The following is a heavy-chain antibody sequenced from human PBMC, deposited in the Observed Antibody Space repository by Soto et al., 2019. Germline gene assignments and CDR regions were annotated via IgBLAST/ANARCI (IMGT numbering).Heavy chain of an antibody. J-gene: IGHJ4*02. D-gene: IGHD2-21*02. Sequence: PGGSLRLSCVVSGFTFSSYWMSWVRQSPEKGLEWVANINQDGSGKYHVGSVKGRFTISRDNAKNSLYLQMDSLRDEDTAVYYCARVMAYCGGDCYPDYWGQGT. CDR1: GFTFSSYW. CDR2: INQDGSGK. CDR3: ARVMAYCGGDCYPDY. V-gene: IGHV3-7*01.